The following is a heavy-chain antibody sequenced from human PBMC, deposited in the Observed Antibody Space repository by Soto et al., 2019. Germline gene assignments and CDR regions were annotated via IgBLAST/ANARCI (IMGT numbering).Heavy chain of an antibody. Sequence: SETLSLTCTVYGGSISSYYWSWIRQPPEKGLDWIGYIYHSGNTKYNPSLKSRVTISVDTSKSQFSLKLSSVTAADTAVYYCARGRFGELSAFDYWGQGTLVTVSS. J-gene: IGHJ4*02. V-gene: IGHV4-59*01. D-gene: IGHD3-10*01. CDR2: IYHSGNT. CDR3: ARGRFGELSAFDY. CDR1: GGSISSYY.